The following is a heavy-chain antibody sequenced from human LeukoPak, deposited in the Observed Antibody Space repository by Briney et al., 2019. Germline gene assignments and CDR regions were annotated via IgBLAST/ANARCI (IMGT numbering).Heavy chain of an antibody. D-gene: IGHD4-17*01. CDR3: ARDSSMGHGEGYFDY. CDR1: GGPFSSYY. Sequence: SEPLSLTCTVSGGPFSSYYWSWIRQPPGKGLEWIGYIYYSGSTNYNPSLKSRVTISVDTSKNQFSLKLSSVTAADTAVYYCARDSSMGHGEGYFDYWGQGTLVTVS. V-gene: IGHV4-59*13. J-gene: IGHJ4*02. CDR2: IYYSGST.